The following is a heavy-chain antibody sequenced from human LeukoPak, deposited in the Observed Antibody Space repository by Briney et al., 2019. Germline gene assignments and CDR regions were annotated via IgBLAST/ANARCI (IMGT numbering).Heavy chain of an antibody. CDR2: IYTSGST. Sequence: SETLSLTCTVSGGSISSYYWSWIRQPAGKGLEWIGRIYTSGSTNYNPSLKSRVTMSVDTSKNQFSLKLSSVTAADTAVYYCAREREGGYVWVSYHFPYYFDYWGQGTLVTVSS. D-gene: IGHD3-16*02. CDR1: GGSISSYY. J-gene: IGHJ4*02. CDR3: AREREGGYVWVSYHFPYYFDY. V-gene: IGHV4-4*07.